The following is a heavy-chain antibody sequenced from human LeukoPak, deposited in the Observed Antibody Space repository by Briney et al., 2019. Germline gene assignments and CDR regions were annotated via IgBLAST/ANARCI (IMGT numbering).Heavy chain of an antibody. CDR1: GGSISSSGYY. V-gene: IGHV4-39*01. CDR3: ARSPYSSGWYWDVDY. Sequence: PSETLSLTCTVSGGSISSSGYYWGWIRQPPGKGLEWIGSIYYSGSTYYNPSLKSRVTISVDTSRNQFSLKLSSVTAADTAVYYCARSPYSSGWYWDVDYWGQGTLVTVSS. D-gene: IGHD6-19*01. CDR2: IYYSGST. J-gene: IGHJ4*02.